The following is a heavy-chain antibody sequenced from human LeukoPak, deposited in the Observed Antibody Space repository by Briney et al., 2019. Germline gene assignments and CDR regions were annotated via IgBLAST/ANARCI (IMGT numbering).Heavy chain of an antibody. CDR3: ARGRNIEMTTMSGGSDY. Sequence: AAVKVSCKASGYTFTDYYMHWVRQAPGQGLEWMGWLNPNSGDTNYAQKFQGRVSMTRDSSISTAYMDLSDLRSDDTAVYSCARGRNIEMTTMSGGSDYWGQGTLVTVSS. D-gene: IGHD5-24*01. CDR1: GYTFTDYY. V-gene: IGHV1-2*02. CDR2: LNPNSGDT. J-gene: IGHJ4*02.